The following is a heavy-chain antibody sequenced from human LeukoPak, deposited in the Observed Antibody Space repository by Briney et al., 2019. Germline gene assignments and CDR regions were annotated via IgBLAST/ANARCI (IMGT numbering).Heavy chain of an antibody. CDR2: ISNSGTII. V-gene: IGHV3-48*03. CDR1: GISFSSYE. J-gene: IGHJ4*02. CDR3: AGVPMSSSYSDS. Sequence: PGGSLRLSCAASGISFSSYEMNWLRQAPGKGLEWVSYISNSGTIIFYADSVRGRFTISRDNAKNSLFLQMNSLRADDTAVYYCAGVPMSSSYSDSWGQGTLVTVSS. D-gene: IGHD6-6*01.